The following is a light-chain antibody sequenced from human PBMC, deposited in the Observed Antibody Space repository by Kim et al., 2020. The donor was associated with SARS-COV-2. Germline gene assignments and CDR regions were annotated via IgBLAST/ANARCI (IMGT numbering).Light chain of an antibody. CDR2: GAS. J-gene: IGKJ1*01. Sequence: DIQMAQSPSSLSASVGDRVTITCRASQGISHSLAWYRQKPGKVPMLLIYGASTLQSGVPSRFSGSGSGTDFTLTISSLQPEDAATYYCQKYASAPWTFGQRTKVDI. V-gene: IGKV1-27*01. CDR1: QGISHS. CDR3: QKYASAPWT.